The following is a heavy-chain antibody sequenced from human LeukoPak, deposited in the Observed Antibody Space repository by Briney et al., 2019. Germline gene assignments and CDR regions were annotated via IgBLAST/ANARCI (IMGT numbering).Heavy chain of an antibody. CDR3: ARDHAAATLADSKIGYYYGMDV. V-gene: IGHV3-21*01. CDR1: GFTFSSYS. Sequence: PGGSLRLSCAASGFTFSSYSMNWVRQAPGKGLEWVSSISSSRSYIYYADSVKGRFTISRDNAKNSLYLQMNSLRAEDTAVYYCARDHAAATLADSKIGYYYGMDVWGQGNTVTVSS. D-gene: IGHD6-13*01. J-gene: IGHJ6*02. CDR2: ISSSRSYI.